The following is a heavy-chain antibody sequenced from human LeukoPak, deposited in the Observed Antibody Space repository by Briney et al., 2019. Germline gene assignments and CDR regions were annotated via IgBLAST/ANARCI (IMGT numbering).Heavy chain of an antibody. CDR1: GFTFSDYY. Sequence: GGSLRLSCAASGFTFSDYYMSWLRQAPGKGLEGVSYISNSGITISYADSVKGRLTISRDNAKDSVYLQMSSRRAEDTAVYYCARSHFSDGSGWGYWGQGTLVTVSS. J-gene: IGHJ4*02. V-gene: IGHV3-11*01. CDR2: ISNSGITI. CDR3: ARSHFSDGSGWGY. D-gene: IGHD3-22*01.